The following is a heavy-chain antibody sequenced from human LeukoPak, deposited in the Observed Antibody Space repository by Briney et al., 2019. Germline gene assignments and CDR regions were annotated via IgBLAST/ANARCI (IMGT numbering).Heavy chain of an antibody. CDR3: VRGSAATMNAFDM. D-gene: IGHD5-24*01. J-gene: IGHJ3*02. CDR2: TFYRTKWYN. Sequence: QTPSHTCVLSGDRVSSTSAARSSTKQPPSRGLEWHGMTFYRTKWYNEYVTSVRSRITINPDTSKDQFSLQLNSVTPADTAVYYCVRGSAATMNAFDMWGQGTMVTVSS. V-gene: IGHV6-1*01. CDR1: GDRVSSTSAA.